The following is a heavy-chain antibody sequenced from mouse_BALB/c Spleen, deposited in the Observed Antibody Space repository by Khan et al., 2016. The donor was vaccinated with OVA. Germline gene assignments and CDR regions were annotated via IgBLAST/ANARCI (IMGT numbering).Heavy chain of an antibody. D-gene: IGHD1-1*01. CDR3: ARTPGYYGSKYFDY. CDR2: ISSGGSYT. Sequence: EVQLVESGGGLVKPGESLKFSCAASGFTFSNYAMSWVRQTPEKRLEWVATISSGGSYTYYPDSVKGRFTISRDNANNTLYLQMSSLRSEDTAMYYSARTPGYYGSKYFDYWGQGTTLTVSS. V-gene: IGHV5-9-3*01. J-gene: IGHJ2*01. CDR1: GFTFSNYA.